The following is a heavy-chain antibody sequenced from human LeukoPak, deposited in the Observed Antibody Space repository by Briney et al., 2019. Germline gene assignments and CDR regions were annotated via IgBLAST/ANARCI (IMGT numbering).Heavy chain of an antibody. Sequence: GTSLRLSCEVSGFTISNHGMHWVRQAPGKGLGWVAMTSHDGNAEYYADSVKGRLTISRDNSKNTLYLQMNSLTTEDTATYYCAKDWGANNWYDWFDPWGQGTQVTVSS. D-gene: IGHD1-20*01. CDR1: GFTISNHG. V-gene: IGHV3-30*18. CDR2: TSHDGNAE. CDR3: AKDWGANNWYDWFDP. J-gene: IGHJ5*02.